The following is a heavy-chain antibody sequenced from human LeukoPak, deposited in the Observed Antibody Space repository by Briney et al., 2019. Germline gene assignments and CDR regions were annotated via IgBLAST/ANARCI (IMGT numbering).Heavy chain of an antibody. V-gene: IGHV4-59*01. Sequence: SETLSLTCTVSGGSISSYYWSWIRQPPGKGLEWIGYIYYSGSTNYNPSLKSRVTISVDTSKNQFSLKLSSVTAADTAVYYCARDGDDWNYLYWGQGTLVTVSS. CDR3: ARDGDDWNYLY. D-gene: IGHD1-7*01. J-gene: IGHJ4*02. CDR2: IYYSGST. CDR1: GGSISSYY.